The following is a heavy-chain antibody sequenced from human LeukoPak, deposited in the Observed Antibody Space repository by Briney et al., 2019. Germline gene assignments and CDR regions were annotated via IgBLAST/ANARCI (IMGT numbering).Heavy chain of an antibody. CDR2: ISYDGSNK. D-gene: IGHD6-19*01. CDR3: ARVLTTISVAGGFDY. CDR1: GFTFSSYP. V-gene: IGHV3-30-3*01. Sequence: PGRSLRLSCAASGFTFSSYPMHWVRQAPGKGLEWLAFISYDGSNKYYADSVKGRFTISRDNSKNTLYLQMNSLRAEDTAIYFCARVLTTISVAGGFDYWGQGTLVTVSS. J-gene: IGHJ4*02.